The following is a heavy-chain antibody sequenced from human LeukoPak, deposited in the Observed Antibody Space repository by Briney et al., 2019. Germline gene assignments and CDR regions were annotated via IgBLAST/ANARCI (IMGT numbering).Heavy chain of an antibody. V-gene: IGHV3-66*01. CDR3: ARGLAMELLYWFDP. Sequence: GGSLRLSCAASGFTVSTNYMSWVRQAPGKGLEWVSLIYSGGTTYYADPVKGRFTISRDNSKNTLYLQMNSLRAEDTAVYYCARGLAMELLYWFDPWGQGTLVTVSS. CDR2: IYSGGTT. CDR1: GFTVSTNY. J-gene: IGHJ5*02. D-gene: IGHD3/OR15-3a*01.